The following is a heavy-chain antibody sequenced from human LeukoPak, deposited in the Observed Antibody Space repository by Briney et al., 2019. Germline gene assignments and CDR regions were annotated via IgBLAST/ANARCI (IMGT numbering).Heavy chain of an antibody. CDR1: GYTLTELS. CDR2: FHPEDGET. J-gene: IGHJ6*02. D-gene: IGHD5-18*01. Sequence: ASVKVSCKVSGYTLTELSMHWVRQAPGKGLEWMGGFHPEDGETIYAQKFQGRVTMTEDTSTDTAYMELSSLRSEDTAVYYCATSVGTAMVTSSYYYGMDVWGQGTTVTVSS. CDR3: ATSVGTAMVTSSYYYGMDV. V-gene: IGHV1-24*01.